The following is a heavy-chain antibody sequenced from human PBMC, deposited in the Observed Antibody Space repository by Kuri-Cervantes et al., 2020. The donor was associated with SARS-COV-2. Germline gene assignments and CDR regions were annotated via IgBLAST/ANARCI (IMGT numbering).Heavy chain of an antibody. CDR3: VQADYGVVD. CDR1: GFSFRDYN. V-gene: IGHV3-21*01. D-gene: IGHD4-17*01. J-gene: IGHJ4*02. CDR2: ISSSSGSI. Sequence: AETLCLTCAASGFSFRDYNMNWVRQAPGRGLEWVSLISSSSGSISYADSVRGRFTITRDNAKTSLNLQMNNLRAEDTAMYYCVQADYGVVDWGQGTLVTVSS.